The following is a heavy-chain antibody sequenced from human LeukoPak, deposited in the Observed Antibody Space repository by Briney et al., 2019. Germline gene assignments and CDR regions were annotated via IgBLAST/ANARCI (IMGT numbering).Heavy chain of an antibody. Sequence: GGSLRLSCAASGFQVYKNYMTWVRQAPGKGLEWVSLIYGDDTTDYADSVKGRFTISGDNSKNTLYLQMNSLRAEDTAVYYCATGAHYYGSWGQGTLVTVSS. J-gene: IGHJ4*02. CDR3: ATGAHYYGS. CDR1: GFQVYKNY. V-gene: IGHV3-53*01. D-gene: IGHD3-10*01. CDR2: IYGDDTT.